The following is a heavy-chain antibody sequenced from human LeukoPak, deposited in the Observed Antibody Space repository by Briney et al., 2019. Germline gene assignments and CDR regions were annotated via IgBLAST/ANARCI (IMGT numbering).Heavy chain of an antibody. CDR3: ARDNWGSGMGNVY. CDR2: ISYDGSNK. V-gene: IGHV3-30-3*01. D-gene: IGHD7-27*01. J-gene: IGHJ4*02. CDR1: GFTFSSYA. Sequence: GSLRLSCAASGFTFSSYAMHWVRQAPGKGLEWVAVISYDGSNKYYADSVKGRFTISRDNSKNTLYLQMNSLRAEDTAVYYCARDNWGSGMGNVYWGQGTLVTVSS.